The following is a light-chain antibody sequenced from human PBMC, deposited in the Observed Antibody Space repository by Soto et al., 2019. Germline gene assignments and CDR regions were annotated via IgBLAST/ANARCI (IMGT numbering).Light chain of an antibody. J-gene: IGKJ1*01. CDR1: QSVSSTY. V-gene: IGKV3-20*01. Sequence: EIVLTQSPGTLSLSPGERATLSCRASQSVSSTYLTWYQQRPGQAPRLLIYGASSRATGIPDRFIGSGSGTDFTLTISRLEPEDFAVYFCQQFGSSVRWTFGQGTRVEMK. CDR2: GAS. CDR3: QQFGSSVRWT.